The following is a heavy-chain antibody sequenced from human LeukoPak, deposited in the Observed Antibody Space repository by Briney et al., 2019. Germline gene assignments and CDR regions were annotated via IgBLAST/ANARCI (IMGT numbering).Heavy chain of an antibody. CDR2: ISGVTGRT. D-gene: IGHD3-10*01. Sequence: GGSLRLSCVVSGITFHSYAMTWVRQAPGKGLEWVSAISGVTGRTYYADSVKGRFTISRDNSRNTLYLQMNSLRAEDTAVYYCAKDLRAYGSGSYFGMDVWGQGTTVIVSS. CDR3: AKDLRAYGSGSYFGMDV. J-gene: IGHJ6*02. CDR1: GITFHSYA. V-gene: IGHV3-23*01.